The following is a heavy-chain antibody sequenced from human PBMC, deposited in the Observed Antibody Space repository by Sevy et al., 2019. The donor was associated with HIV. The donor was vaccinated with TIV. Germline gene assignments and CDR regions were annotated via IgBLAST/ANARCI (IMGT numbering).Heavy chain of an antibody. J-gene: IGHJ4*02. V-gene: IGHV3-48*01. D-gene: IGHD3-10*01. Sequence: GGSLRLSCAASGFTFSSYSMNWVRQAPGKGLEWVSYISSSSSTIYYADSVKGRFTISRDNAKNSLYLQMNSLGAEDTAVYYCARIRGDRGDYFDYWGQGTLVTVSS. CDR3: ARIRGDRGDYFDY. CDR1: GFTFSSYS. CDR2: ISSSSSTI.